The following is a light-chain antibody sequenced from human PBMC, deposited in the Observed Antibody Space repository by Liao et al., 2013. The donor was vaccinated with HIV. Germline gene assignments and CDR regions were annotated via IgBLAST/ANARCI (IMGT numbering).Light chain of an antibody. CDR1: RLGDKY. J-gene: IGLJ1*01. CDR3: QARDTTTSV. CDR2: QDT. V-gene: IGLV3-1*01. Sequence: SYELTQSPSVSVSPGQTATITCSGDRLGDKYVCWYQQKPGQSPVLVIYQDTRRPSGIPERFSGSNSGNTATLTISGTQDVDEADYYCQARDTTTSVFGPGTKLTVL.